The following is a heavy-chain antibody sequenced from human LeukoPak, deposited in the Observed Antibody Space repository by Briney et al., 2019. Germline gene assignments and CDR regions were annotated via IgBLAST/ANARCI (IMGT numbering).Heavy chain of an antibody. V-gene: IGHV1-69*01. CDR3: ARDRGYYDILTTYYYYGMDV. J-gene: IGHJ6*04. D-gene: IGHD3-9*01. CDR1: GGTFSSYA. Sequence: SVKVSCKASGGTFSSYAISWVRQAPGQGLEWMGGIIPIFGTANYAQKFQGRVTITADESTSTAYMELSSLRSEDTAVYYCARDRGYYDILTTYYYYGMDVWGKGTTVTVSS. CDR2: IIPIFGTA.